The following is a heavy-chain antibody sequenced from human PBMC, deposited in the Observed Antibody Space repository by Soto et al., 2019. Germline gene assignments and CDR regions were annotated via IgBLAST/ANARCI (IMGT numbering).Heavy chain of an antibody. CDR2: ISSSSTI. J-gene: IGHJ6*02. CDR3: ARDKSHYYYYGMDV. V-gene: IGHV3-48*02. Sequence: LRLSCAASGFTLSSYSMNWVRQAPGKGLEWVSYISSSSTIYYADSVKGRFTISRDNAKNSLYLQMNSLRDEDTAVYYCARDKSHYYYYGMDVWGQGTTVTVYS. CDR1: GFTLSSYS.